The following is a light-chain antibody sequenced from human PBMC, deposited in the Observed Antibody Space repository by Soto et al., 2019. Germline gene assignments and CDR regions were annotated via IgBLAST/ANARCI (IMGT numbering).Light chain of an antibody. J-gene: IGLJ2*01. CDR1: SSDIGAYNF. Sequence: QSALTQPASVSGSPGQSSTISCTGTSSDIGAYNFVSWYQQHPGKAPKLMLYDVNIRPSGVSNRFSGSKSCNTASLTISGLQAEDEADYYCTSWTTSTTMIFGGGTKLTVL. CDR3: TSWTTSTTMI. CDR2: DVN. V-gene: IGLV2-14*03.